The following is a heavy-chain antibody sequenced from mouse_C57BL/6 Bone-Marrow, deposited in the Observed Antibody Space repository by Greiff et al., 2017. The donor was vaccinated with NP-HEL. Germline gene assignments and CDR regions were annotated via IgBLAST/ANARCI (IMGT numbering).Heavy chain of an antibody. CDR2: IRSKSNNYAT. CDR3: VGAFYYDYDVRFAY. D-gene: IGHD2-4*01. V-gene: IGHV10-1*01. Sequence: EVKVVESGGGLVQPKGSLKLSCAASGFSFNTYAMNWVRQAPGKGLEWVARIRSKSNNYATYYADSVKDRFTISRDDSESMLYLQMNNLKTEDTAMYYCVGAFYYDYDVRFAYWGQGTLVTVSA. CDR1: GFSFNTYA. J-gene: IGHJ3*01.